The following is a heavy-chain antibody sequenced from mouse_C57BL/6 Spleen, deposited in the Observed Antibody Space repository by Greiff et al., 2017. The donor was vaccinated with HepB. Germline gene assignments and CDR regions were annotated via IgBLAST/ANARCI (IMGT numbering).Heavy chain of an antibody. J-gene: IGHJ4*01. CDR3: ARAPAWDDYAMDY. D-gene: IGHD4-1*01. CDR2: IYYSGTI. CDR1: GISITTGNYR. V-gene: IGHV3-5*01. Sequence: EVKVEESGPGLVKPSQTVFLTCTVTGISITTGNYRWSWIRQFPGNKLEWIGYIYYSGTITYNPSLTSRTTITRDTPKNQFFLEMNSLTAEDTATYYCARAPAWDDYAMDYWGQGTSVTVSS.